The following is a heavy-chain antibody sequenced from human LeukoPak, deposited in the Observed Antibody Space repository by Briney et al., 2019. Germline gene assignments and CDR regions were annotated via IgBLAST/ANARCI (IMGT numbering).Heavy chain of an antibody. CDR1: GGSISSGGYY. CDR3: ARALTTAFFDS. V-gene: IGHV4-31*03. D-gene: IGHD4-17*01. Sequence: SETLSLTCTVSGGSISSGGYYWSWVRQHRGKGLELIGYISYSATTYSNPSLKSRVTISVDTSKNQFSLKLSSVTAADTAVYYCARALTTAFFDSWGQGPLVTVS. CDR2: ISYSATT. J-gene: IGHJ4*02.